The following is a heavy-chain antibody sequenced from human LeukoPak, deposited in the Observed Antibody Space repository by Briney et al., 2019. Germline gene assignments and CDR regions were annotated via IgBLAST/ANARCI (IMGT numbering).Heavy chain of an antibody. Sequence: GGSQRLSCAASGFTFSSYGMTGVRQAPGKGREWVSYISSSSSTIYYADSVKGRFTISRDNSKNTLYLQMNSLIAEDTAVYYCAKSGYNRFDYWGQGTRVTVSS. CDR1: GFTFSSYG. V-gene: IGHV3-48*01. CDR3: AKSGYNRFDY. J-gene: IGHJ4*02. CDR2: ISSSSSTI. D-gene: IGHD5-24*01.